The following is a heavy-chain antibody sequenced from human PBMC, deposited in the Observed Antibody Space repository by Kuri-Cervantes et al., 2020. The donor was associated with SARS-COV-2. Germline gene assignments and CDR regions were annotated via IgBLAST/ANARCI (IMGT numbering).Heavy chain of an antibody. V-gene: IGHV4-34*01. D-gene: IGHD3-10*01. Sequence: SETLSLTCAVYGGSFSGYFWNWIRQPPGKGLEWIGEINHSGSTNYNPSLKSRVTISVDTSKNQFSLKLSSVTAADTAVYYCARGITMVRGVPWYFDLWGRGTLVTVSS. CDR1: GGSFSGYF. CDR2: INHSGST. CDR3: ARGITMVRGVPWYFDL. J-gene: IGHJ2*01.